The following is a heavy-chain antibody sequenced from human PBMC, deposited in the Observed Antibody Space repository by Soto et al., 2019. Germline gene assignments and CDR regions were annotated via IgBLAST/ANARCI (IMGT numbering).Heavy chain of an antibody. CDR3: ARENLPGSTGSDAPDY. CDR1: GFTFNIYC. D-gene: IGHD1-26*01. J-gene: IGHJ4*01. CDR2: NRSDSDYI. V-gene: IGHV3-21*01. Sequence: LRRYCAASGFTFNIYCINWVRQAPGKGLEWLSFNRSDSDYIYYTDPVKGRFSITKDNAQNTLDQQMNSLRVEDTSVYYCARENLPGSTGSDAPDYLGQGTLVTGSS.